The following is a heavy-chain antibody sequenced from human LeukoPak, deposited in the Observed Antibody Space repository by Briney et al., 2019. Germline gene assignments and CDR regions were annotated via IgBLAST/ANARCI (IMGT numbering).Heavy chain of an antibody. V-gene: IGHV3-23*01. D-gene: IGHD3-22*01. CDR3: AKDYGYYDSSGYYYAFDY. CDR1: GFTFSSYA. Sequence: GGSLRLPCAASGFTFSSYAMSWVRQAPGKGLEWVSAISGSGGSTYYADSVKGRFTISRDNSKNTLYLQMNSLRAEDTAVYYCAKDYGYYDSSGYYYAFDYWGQGTLVTVSS. J-gene: IGHJ4*02. CDR2: ISGSGGST.